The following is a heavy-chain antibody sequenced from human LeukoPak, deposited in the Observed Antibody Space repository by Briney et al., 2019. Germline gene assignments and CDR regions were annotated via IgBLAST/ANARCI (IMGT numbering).Heavy chain of an antibody. CDR3: AKDFRRYCSSTSCPRTNYYYYYGMDV. D-gene: IGHD2-2*01. Sequence: GGSLRLSCAASGFTFSSYAMSWVRQAPGKGLEWVSAISGSGGSTYYADSVKGRFTISRDNSKNTLYLQMNSLRAEDTAVYYCAKDFRRYCSSTSCPRTNYYYYYGMDVWGQGTTVTVSS. CDR1: GFTFSSYA. J-gene: IGHJ6*02. CDR2: ISGSGGST. V-gene: IGHV3-23*01.